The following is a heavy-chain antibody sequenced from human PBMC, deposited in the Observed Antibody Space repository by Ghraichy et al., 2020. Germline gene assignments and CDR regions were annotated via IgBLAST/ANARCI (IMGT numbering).Heavy chain of an antibody. CDR1: GFTFSGSA. V-gene: IGHV3-73*01. Sequence: GGSLRLSFAASGFTFSGSAMHWVRQASGKGLEWVGRIRSKANSYATAYAASVKGRFTISRDDSKNTAYLQMNSLKTDDTAVYYCTKPSDHSFDYWGRGTLVTVSS. CDR3: TKPSDHSFDY. CDR2: IRSKANSYAT. J-gene: IGHJ4*02.